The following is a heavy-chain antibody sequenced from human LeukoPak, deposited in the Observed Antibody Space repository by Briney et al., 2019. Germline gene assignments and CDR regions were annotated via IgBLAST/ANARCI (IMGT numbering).Heavy chain of an antibody. CDR3: AKDVRRYCSGGSCFYFDY. J-gene: IGHJ4*02. Sequence: AGGSLRLSCAASGLTLSNYGMHWVRQAPGKGLEWVAGISFDGSNKFYADSVKGRFTISRDNSKNTLYLQMNSLRPEDTAVYYCAKDVRRYCSGGSCFYFDYWGQGTLVTVSS. CDR2: ISFDGSNK. CDR1: GLTLSNYG. D-gene: IGHD2-15*01. V-gene: IGHV3-30*18.